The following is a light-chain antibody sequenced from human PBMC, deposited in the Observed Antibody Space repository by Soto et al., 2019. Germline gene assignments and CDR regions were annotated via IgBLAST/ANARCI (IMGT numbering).Light chain of an antibody. CDR3: QQYYSIPLT. CDR1: QRGLYSSNNKHF. CDR2: WAS. V-gene: IGKV4-1*01. J-gene: IGKJ3*01. Sequence: DIVMTQSPDSLAVSLGERATINCKSSQRGLYSSNNKHFLAWYQQKPGQPPKLLIYWASTRESGVPDRFSGSGSGTDFTLTISNLQAEDVAVYYCQQYYSIPLTFGPGTKVEIK.